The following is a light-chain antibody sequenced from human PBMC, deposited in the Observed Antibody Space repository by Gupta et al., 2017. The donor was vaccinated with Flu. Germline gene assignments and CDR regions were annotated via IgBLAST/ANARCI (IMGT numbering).Light chain of an antibody. J-gene: IGLJ3*02. Sequence: QKVTISCSGISSSIGKYHVSWYQPVPGTPHKLVFYESDNRPVGIPDRFAGSKSGTAATLVITGLETGDDADYYCATWDSSRSVLFGAGTKLTVL. V-gene: IGLV1-51*02. CDR1: SSSIGKYH. CDR3: ATWDSSRSVL. CDR2: ESD.